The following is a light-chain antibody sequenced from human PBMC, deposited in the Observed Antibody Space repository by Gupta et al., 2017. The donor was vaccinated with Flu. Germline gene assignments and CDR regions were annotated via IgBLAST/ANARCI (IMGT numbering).Light chain of an antibody. CDR2: EVN. CDR1: SGDVGAYHY. CDR3: NSYTGSDTLV. J-gene: IGLJ3*02. V-gene: IGLV2-8*01. Sequence: ALPQPPSVSGSPGPSVTISCTGTSGDVGAYHYVSWYQQHPGKAPKLIIFEVNRRPSGVPDRFSGSKSGNTASLTVSGRQAEEEADYYCNSYTGSDTLVFGGGTKLTVL.